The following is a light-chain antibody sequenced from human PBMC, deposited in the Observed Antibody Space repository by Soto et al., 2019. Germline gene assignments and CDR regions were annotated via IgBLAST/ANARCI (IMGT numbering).Light chain of an antibody. Sequence: DIQMTQSPSTLSASVGVRVTITCRASQSISSCLAWYQQKPGKAPKLLIYDASSLEIGVPSRFSGSGSGTEFTLTISSLQPDDFATYYCQQYNSYPWTCGQGTKVEIK. CDR3: QQYNSYPWT. CDR1: QSISSC. J-gene: IGKJ1*01. CDR2: DAS. V-gene: IGKV1-5*01.